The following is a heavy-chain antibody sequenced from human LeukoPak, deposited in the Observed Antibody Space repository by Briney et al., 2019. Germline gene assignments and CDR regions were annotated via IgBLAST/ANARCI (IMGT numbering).Heavy chain of an antibody. CDR2: IYPSGST. CDR3: ARAYYYDSSGYPQGAFDI. CDR1: GYSISSGYY. V-gene: IGHV4-38-2*02. J-gene: IGHJ3*02. D-gene: IGHD3-22*01. Sequence: PSETLSLTCTVSGYSISSGYYWGWIRQPPGKGLEWIGSIYPSGSTYYNPSLKSRVTISVDTSKNQFSLKLSSVTAADTAVYYCARAYYYDSSGYPQGAFDIWGQGTMVTVSS.